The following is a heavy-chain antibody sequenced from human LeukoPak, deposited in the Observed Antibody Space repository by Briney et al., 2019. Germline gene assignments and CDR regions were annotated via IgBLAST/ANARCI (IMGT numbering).Heavy chain of an antibody. CDR1: GGSISSYY. Sequence: PSETLSLTCTVSGGSISSYYWSWIRQPPGKGLEWIGYIYYSGSTNYNPSLKSRVTISVDTSKNQFSLKLSSVTAADTAVYYCARGRLQGYSYTTNYYFDYWGQGTLVTVSS. J-gene: IGHJ4*02. D-gene: IGHD5-18*01. CDR2: IYYSGST. CDR3: ARGRLQGYSYTTNYYFDY. V-gene: IGHV4-59*01.